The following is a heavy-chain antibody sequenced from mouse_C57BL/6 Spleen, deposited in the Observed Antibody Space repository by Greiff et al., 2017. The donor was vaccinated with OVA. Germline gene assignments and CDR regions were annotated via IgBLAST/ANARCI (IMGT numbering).Heavy chain of an antibody. Sequence: QVQLQQSGAELVRPGTSVKLSCKASGYTFTSYWMHWVKQRPGQGLEWIGVIDPSDSYTNYNQKFKGKATLTVDTSSSTAYMQLSSLTSEDSAVYYCARSRLLLRNWYFDVWGTGTTVTVSS. CDR2: IDPSDSYT. J-gene: IGHJ1*03. D-gene: IGHD1-1*01. V-gene: IGHV1-59*01. CDR1: GYTFTSYW. CDR3: ARSRLLLRNWYFDV.